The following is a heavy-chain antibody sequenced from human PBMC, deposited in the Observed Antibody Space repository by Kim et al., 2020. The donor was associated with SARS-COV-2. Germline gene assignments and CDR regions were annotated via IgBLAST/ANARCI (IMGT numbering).Heavy chain of an antibody. J-gene: IGHJ4*02. V-gene: IGHV3-23*01. D-gene: IGHD3-16*01. CDR3: AKDLMYYDGVRGPYFDH. Sequence: SVKGRFTISRDNSWNMLFLQVNSLRIEDTAVYYCAKDLMYYDGVRGPYFDHWGQGTQVTVSS.